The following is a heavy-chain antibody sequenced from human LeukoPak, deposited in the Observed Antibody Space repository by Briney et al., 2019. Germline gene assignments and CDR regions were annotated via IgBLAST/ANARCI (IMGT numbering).Heavy chain of an antibody. J-gene: IGHJ4*02. Sequence: NASETLSLTCTVSGGSISNYYWSWIRQPPGKGLGWIGHIYYSGATKYNPSLKSRITISVDTSKNQFSLMLSSVTAADTAVYYCARFGITVVRGGKYYFDYWGQGTLVTVSS. CDR2: IYYSGAT. D-gene: IGHD3-10*01. CDR3: ARFGITVVRGGKYYFDY. V-gene: IGHV4-59*08. CDR1: GGSISNYY.